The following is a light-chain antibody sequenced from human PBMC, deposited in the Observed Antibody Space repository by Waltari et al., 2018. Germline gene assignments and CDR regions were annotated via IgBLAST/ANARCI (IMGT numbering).Light chain of an antibody. CDR3: QQYNSRT. Sequence: DIQMTQSPSTLSASVGARVTITCRASQSIRSWLAWYQQKPGKAPKLLIYKASSLESGVPSRFSGSGSGTEFTLTISSLQPDDFATYYCQQYNSRTFGQGTKVEIK. V-gene: IGKV1-5*03. CDR2: KAS. CDR1: QSIRSW. J-gene: IGKJ1*01.